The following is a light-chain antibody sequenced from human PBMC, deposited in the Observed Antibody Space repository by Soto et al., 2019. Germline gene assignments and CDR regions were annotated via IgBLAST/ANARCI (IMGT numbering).Light chain of an antibody. J-gene: IGKJ2*01. Sequence: DIVMTQSPLSLPVTPGEPASISCRSSQSLLHSNGYNYLDWYLQKPGQSPQLLIYLGSNRASGVPDRFSGSGSGTDFTLKISRVEAEDVGCYYCMQALQTPWYTFGQGTKLEIK. V-gene: IGKV2-28*01. CDR1: QSLLHSNGYNY. CDR2: LGS. CDR3: MQALQTPWYT.